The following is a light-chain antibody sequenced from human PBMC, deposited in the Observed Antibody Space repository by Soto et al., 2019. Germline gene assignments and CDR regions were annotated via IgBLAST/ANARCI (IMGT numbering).Light chain of an antibody. Sequence: QSVLTQPPSASGTPGQRVTISCSGSSSNIGDNTVTWYQQIPGAAPRLLVYNDHQRPSGVPDRFSGSKSGTSASLVISGLQSEDEGDYYCAEWDASLYGNVFGSGTKVTV. V-gene: IGLV1-44*01. CDR2: NDH. CDR3: AEWDASLYGNV. J-gene: IGLJ1*01. CDR1: SSNIGDNT.